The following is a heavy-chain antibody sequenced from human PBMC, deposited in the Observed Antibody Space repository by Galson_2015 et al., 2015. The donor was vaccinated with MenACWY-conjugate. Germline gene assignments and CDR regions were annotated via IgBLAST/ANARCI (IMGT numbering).Heavy chain of an antibody. J-gene: IGHJ4*02. Sequence: SLRLSCAASGFTFTSYWMSWVRQAPGKGLEWVANIKQDGSEKYYVDSVKGRFTISRDNAKNSLYLQMNSLRAEDTAVYYCARDATPIVGATRFDYWGQGTLVTVSS. CDR3: ARDATPIVGATRFDY. CDR1: GFTFTSYW. CDR2: IKQDGSEK. V-gene: IGHV3-7*03. D-gene: IGHD1-26*01.